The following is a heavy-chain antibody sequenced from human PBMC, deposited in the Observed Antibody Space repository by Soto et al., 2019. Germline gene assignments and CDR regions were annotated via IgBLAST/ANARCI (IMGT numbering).Heavy chain of an antibody. CDR2: INAGNGNT. CDR3: ARQSRYSGYDWEYYFDY. J-gene: IGHJ4*02. V-gene: IGHV1-3*01. D-gene: IGHD5-12*01. CDR1: GYTFTSYA. Sequence: ASVKVSCKASGYTFTSYAMHWVRQAPGQRLEWMGWINAGNGNTKYSQKFQGRVTITRDTSASTAYMELSSLRSEDTAVYYCARQSRYSGYDWEYYFDYWGQGTLVTVSS.